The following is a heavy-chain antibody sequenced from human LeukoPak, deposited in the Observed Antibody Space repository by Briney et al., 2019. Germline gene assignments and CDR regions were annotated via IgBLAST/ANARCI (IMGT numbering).Heavy chain of an antibody. J-gene: IGHJ4*02. Sequence: ISYDGSHEYYADSVRDRFTISRDNSKNTVYLQMNGLRAEDTAFYYCARGKRLVTASYYFDSWGQGSLVTVSS. V-gene: IGHV3-30*01. CDR2: ISYDGSHE. CDR3: ARGKRLVTASYYFDS. D-gene: IGHD2-21*02.